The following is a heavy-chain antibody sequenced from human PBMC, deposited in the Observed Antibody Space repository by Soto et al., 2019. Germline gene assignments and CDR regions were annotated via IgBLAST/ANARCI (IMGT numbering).Heavy chain of an antibody. V-gene: IGHV1-69*02. CDR2: IIPILGIA. D-gene: IGHD6-13*01. J-gene: IGHJ3*02. CDR1: GGTFSSYT. Sequence: GASVKVSCKASGGTFSSYTISWVRQAPGQGLEWMGRIIPILGIANYAQKFQGRVTITADKSTSTAYMELSSLRSEDTAVYYCARAIRQQLVPPAFDIWGQGTMVTVS. CDR3: ARAIRQQLVPPAFDI.